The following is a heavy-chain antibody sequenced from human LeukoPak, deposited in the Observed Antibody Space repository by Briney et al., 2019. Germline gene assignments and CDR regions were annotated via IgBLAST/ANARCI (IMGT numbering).Heavy chain of an antibody. CDR1: GYTFTGYY. CDR3: ARRYTDSSEGFDS. D-gene: IGHD6-6*01. J-gene: IGHJ4*02. Sequence: GASVKVSCKASGYTFTGYYMHWVRQAPGQGLEWMGWINPNSGGTNYAQKFQGRVTMTSDTSISTAYMDLSRLRSDDTAVYYCARRYTDSSEGFDSWGQGTLVTVSS. CDR2: INPNSGGT. V-gene: IGHV1-2*02.